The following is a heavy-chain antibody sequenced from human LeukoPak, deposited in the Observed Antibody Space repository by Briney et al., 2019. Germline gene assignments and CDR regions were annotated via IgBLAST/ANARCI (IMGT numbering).Heavy chain of an antibody. J-gene: IGHJ4*02. Sequence: GASVKVSCKASGYTFTSYDINWVRQATGQGLEWMGWMNPNSGNTGYAQKFQGRVTMTRNTSISTAYMELSSLRSEDTAVYYCVGVAGTAKWDLPPLLYWGQGTLVTVSS. CDR3: VGVAGTAKWDLPPLLY. D-gene: IGHD6-19*01. CDR1: GYTFTSYD. V-gene: IGHV1-8*01. CDR2: MNPNSGNT.